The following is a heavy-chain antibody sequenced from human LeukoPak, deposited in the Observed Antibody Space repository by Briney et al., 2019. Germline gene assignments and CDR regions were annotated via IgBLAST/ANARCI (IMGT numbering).Heavy chain of an antibody. J-gene: IGHJ5*02. CDR2: INPSGGST. V-gene: IGHV1-46*01. D-gene: IGHD2-2*01. Sequence: ASVKVSCKASGYTFTSYYMHWVRQAPGQGLEWMGIINPSGGSTSYAQKFQGRVTMTRDTSTSTVYMELSSLRSEDTAVYYCARGRSEYQLLSGFDPWGQGTQVTVSS. CDR1: GYTFTSYY. CDR3: ARGRSEYQLLSGFDP.